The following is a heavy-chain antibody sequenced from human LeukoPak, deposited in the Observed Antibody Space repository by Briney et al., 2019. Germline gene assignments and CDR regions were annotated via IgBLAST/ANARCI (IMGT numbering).Heavy chain of an antibody. CDR2: ITGDGGPT. CDR1: GFTFNNYA. V-gene: IGHV3-43*02. J-gene: IGHJ4*02. Sequence: PGGSLRLSCAASGFTFNNYAMHWGRQAPGKRLEWVSLITGDGGPTYFADFVKGRFTISRDNSKTSLSLQMNSLRAEDTALYSCAREGPIAVAGYFDYWGQGSLVTVSS. D-gene: IGHD6-19*01. CDR3: AREGPIAVAGYFDY.